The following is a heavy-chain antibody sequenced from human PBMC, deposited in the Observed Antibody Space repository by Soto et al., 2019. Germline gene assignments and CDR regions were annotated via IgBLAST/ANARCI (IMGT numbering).Heavy chain of an antibody. CDR3: ARVYSSARWFDP. J-gene: IGHJ5*02. Sequence: SETLSLTCTVSGGSISSYYWSWIRQPPGKGLEWIGYIYYSGSTNYNPSLKSRVTISVDTSKNQFSLKLSSVTAADTAVYYCARVYSSARWFDPWGQGTLVTVSS. V-gene: IGHV4-59*01. D-gene: IGHD5-18*01. CDR2: IYYSGST. CDR1: GGSISSYY.